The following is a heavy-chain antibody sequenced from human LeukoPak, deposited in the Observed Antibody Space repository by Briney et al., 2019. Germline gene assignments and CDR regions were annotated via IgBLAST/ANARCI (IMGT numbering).Heavy chain of an antibody. Sequence: GGSLTLSCAGSGFTFSNYAMTWVRQAPGKGLEGVSGVSGSGDSTFYADSVRGRLTISRDNSKNTLYLQMNSLRAEDTAIYYCAIIGYSYGYGTDVWGRGTTVTVSS. J-gene: IGHJ6*02. CDR2: VSGSGDST. CDR1: GFTFSNYA. V-gene: IGHV3-23*01. CDR3: AIIGYSYGYGTDV. D-gene: IGHD5-18*01.